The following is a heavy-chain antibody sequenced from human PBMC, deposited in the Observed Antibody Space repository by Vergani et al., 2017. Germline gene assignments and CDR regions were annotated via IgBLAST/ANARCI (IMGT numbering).Heavy chain of an antibody. CDR2: IHHSGDT. D-gene: IGHD3-10*01. V-gene: IGHV4-38-2*01. J-gene: IGHJ6*02. CDR1: DSSIMTKPY. Sequence: QVQLQESGPGLVKPSETLTLTCDVSDSSIMTKPYWGWFRQSPGKGLEWIGCIHHSGDTHYNSSLKSRVCISIVSSSKFSLSLTSVTAADTAIYYCARHRGSGGFFPSSYFYGMDVWGHGTTVTVSS. CDR3: ARHRGSGGFFPSSYFYGMDV.